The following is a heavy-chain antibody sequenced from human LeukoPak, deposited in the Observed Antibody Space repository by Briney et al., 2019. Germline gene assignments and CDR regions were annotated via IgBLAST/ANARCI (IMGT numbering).Heavy chain of an antibody. CDR1: GGSISSYC. CDR2: IYYSGST. J-gene: IGHJ5*02. CDR3: ARDNSVRDEAWWFNP. D-gene: IGHD5-24*01. V-gene: IGHV4-59*01. Sequence: SETLSLTCTVSGGSISSYCWSWIRQPPGKGLEGIGYIYYSGSTNYNPSLKSRVTISVDTSKNQFSLKLSSVTAADTAVYYCARDNSVRDEAWWFNPWGQGTLVTVSS.